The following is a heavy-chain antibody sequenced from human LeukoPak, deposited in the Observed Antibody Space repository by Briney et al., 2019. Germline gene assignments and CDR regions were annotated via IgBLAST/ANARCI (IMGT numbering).Heavy chain of an antibody. CDR3: ARNGGSYYSYYYYYMDV. CDR1: GYTFTSYY. Sequence: ASVKVSCKASGYTFTSYYMHWVRQAPGQGLEWMGIINPSGGSTSYAQKFQGRVTMTRDMSTSTVYMELSSLRSEDTAVYYCARNGGSYYSYYYYYMDVWGKGTTVTVSS. CDR2: INPSGGST. J-gene: IGHJ6*03. V-gene: IGHV1-46*03. D-gene: IGHD1-26*01.